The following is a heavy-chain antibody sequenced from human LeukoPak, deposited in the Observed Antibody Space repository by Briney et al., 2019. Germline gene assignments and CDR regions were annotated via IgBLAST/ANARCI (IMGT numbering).Heavy chain of an antibody. V-gene: IGHV3-7*01. D-gene: IGHD2-15*01. CDR2: IKQDGSEK. CDR1: GFTFSSYW. CDR3: ARALIVVVVADYFDY. Sequence: GGSLRLSCAASGFTFSSYWMSWARQAPGKGLEWVANIKQDGSEKYYVDSVKGRFTISRDNAKNSLYLQMNSLRAEDTAVYYCARALIVVVVADYFDYWGQGTLVTVSS. J-gene: IGHJ4*02.